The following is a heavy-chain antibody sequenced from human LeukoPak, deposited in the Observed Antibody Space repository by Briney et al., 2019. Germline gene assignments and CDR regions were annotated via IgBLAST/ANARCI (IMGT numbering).Heavy chain of an antibody. J-gene: IGHJ4*02. V-gene: IGHV1-69*05. CDR3: PRGPLLPLDY. D-gene: IGHD1-26*01. CDR2: IIPIFGTA. CDR1: GGTFSSYA. Sequence: GASVKVSCKASGGTFSSYAISWVRQARGQGLEWMGRIIPIFGTANYAQKFQGRVTITTDESTSTAYMELSSLRSEDTAVYYCPRGPLLPLDYWGQGTLVTVSS.